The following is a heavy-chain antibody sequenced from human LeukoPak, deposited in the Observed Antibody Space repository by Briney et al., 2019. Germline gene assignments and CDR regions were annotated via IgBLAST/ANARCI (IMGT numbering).Heavy chain of an antibody. D-gene: IGHD6-13*01. CDR3: ARASIAAAGTWWFDP. J-gene: IGHJ5*02. V-gene: IGHV4-34*01. CDR1: GGSSSGYY. CDR2: INHSGST. Sequence: SETLSLTCAVYGGSSSGYYWSWIRQPPGKGLEWIGEINHSGSTNYNPSLKSRVTISVDTSKNQFSLKLSSVTAADTAVYYCARASIAAAGTWWFDPWGQGTLVTVSS.